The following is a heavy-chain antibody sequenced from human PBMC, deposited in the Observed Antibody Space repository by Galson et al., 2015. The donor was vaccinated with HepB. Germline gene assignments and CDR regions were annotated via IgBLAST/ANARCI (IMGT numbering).Heavy chain of an antibody. D-gene: IGHD3-10*01. V-gene: IGHV3-48*04. Sequence: SLRLSCAASGFTFSTYSMNWVRQAPGKGLEWVSYISSSSSTIYYADSVKGRFTISRDNAKNSLYLQMNSLRAEDTAVYYCARFEHSGFDLWGRGTLVTVSS. CDR3: ARFEHSGFDL. J-gene: IGHJ2*01. CDR2: ISSSSSTI. CDR1: GFTFSTYS.